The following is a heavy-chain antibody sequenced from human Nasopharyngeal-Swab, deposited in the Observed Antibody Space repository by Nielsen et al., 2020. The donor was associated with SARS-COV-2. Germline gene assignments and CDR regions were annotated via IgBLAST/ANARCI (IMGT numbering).Heavy chain of an antibody. D-gene: IGHD3-3*01. V-gene: IGHV1-3*01. CDR3: ARAYPDFWSGSNYYYMDV. J-gene: IGHJ6*03. CDR2: INAGNGNT. Sequence: ASVKVSCKASGYTFTSYAMHWVRQAPGQRLEWMGWINAGNGNTKYSQKFQGRVTITRDTSASTAYMELSSLRSEDTAVYYCARAYPDFWSGSNYYYMDVGGKGTTVTVS. CDR1: GYTFTSYA.